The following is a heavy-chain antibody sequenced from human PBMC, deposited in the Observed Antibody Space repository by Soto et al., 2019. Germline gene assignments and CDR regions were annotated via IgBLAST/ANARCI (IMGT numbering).Heavy chain of an antibody. D-gene: IGHD3-22*01. Sequence: QVQLVESGGGVVQPGSSLRLSCAASGFTFSSYGMHWVRQAPGKGLEWVAVIWYDGSNKYYADSVKGRFTISRDNSKNTLYLQMNSLRAEDTAVYYCATLIYDSSGYSVDYWGQGTLVTVSS. CDR2: IWYDGSNK. CDR1: GFTFSSYG. V-gene: IGHV3-33*01. J-gene: IGHJ4*02. CDR3: ATLIYDSSGYSVDY.